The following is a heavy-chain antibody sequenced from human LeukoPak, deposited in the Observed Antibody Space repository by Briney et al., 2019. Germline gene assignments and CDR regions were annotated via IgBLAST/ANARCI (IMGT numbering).Heavy chain of an antibody. Sequence: GGSLRLACATSGFSFSDYPMNWVRQAPGKGLEWVSNIRTSSEGANLAFYADSVKGRVTFSRDDAKNTLYLHMHSLRDDDTAVYYCANGQRYAFDYWGQGILVTVSS. CDR1: GFSFSDYP. CDR2: IRTSSEGANLA. V-gene: IGHV3-48*02. D-gene: IGHD3-9*01. CDR3: ANGQRYAFDY. J-gene: IGHJ4*02.